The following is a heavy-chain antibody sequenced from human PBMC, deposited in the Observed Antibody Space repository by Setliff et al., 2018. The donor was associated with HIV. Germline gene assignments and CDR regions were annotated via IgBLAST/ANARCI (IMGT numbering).Heavy chain of an antibody. V-gene: IGHV4-4*02. CDR3: ARVSTAVTAAPLDY. D-gene: IGHD4-17*01. CDR1: SGPISSSNW. CDR2: IYHSGST. J-gene: IGHJ4*02. Sequence: SETLSLTCAVSSGPISSSNWWSWVRQPPGKGLEWIGEIYHSGSTNYNPSLKSRLTMSVDTSKSQFSLRLESMTAADTAMYYCARVSTAVTAAPLDYWSQGTLVTVSS.